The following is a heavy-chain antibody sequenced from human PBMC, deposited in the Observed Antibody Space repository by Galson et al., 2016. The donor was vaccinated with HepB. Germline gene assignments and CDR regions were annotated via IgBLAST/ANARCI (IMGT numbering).Heavy chain of an antibody. CDR1: GLTFSSVG. CDR2: ISSSGSTI. D-gene: IGHD1-26*01. J-gene: IGHJ4*02. V-gene: IGHV3-48*02. CDR3: ARISPYEGGF. Sequence: SLRLSCAGSGLTFSSVGLNWVRQAPGKGLEWISYISSSGSTIHYADSVKGQFTVSRDNAKNSVYLQMNSLGDGDTAVYYCARISPYEGGFWGQGTLVIVSS.